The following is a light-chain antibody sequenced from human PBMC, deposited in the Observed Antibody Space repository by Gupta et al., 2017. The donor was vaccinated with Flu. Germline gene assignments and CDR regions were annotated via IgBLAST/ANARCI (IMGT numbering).Light chain of an antibody. CDR2: GAS. Sequence: EIVMTQSPATLSVSPGERVTLSCRASQSIGSNLAWYQQRPGQAPRLLIDGASSRDTGVPGRFSGSGYGTEFSLTISSRQSEDFAVYYCQQYKSWHPYSFGQGTRVESK. J-gene: IGKJ2*03. CDR3: QQYKSWHPYS. CDR1: QSIGSN. V-gene: IGKV3-15*01.